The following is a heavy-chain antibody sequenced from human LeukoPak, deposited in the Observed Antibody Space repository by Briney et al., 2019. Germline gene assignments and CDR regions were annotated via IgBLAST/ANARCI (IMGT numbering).Heavy chain of an antibody. Sequence: GGSLRLSCAASGFTFSSYRMNWVRQAPGKGLEWVSSISSSSNYIYYADSLKGRFTISRYNAKRSLFLQMNSLRAEDTAVYYCARDLEQSGYCRGGNCPNWFDPWGQGTLVTVSS. V-gene: IGHV3-21*01. D-gene: IGHD2-15*01. CDR3: ARDLEQSGYCRGGNCPNWFDP. J-gene: IGHJ5*02. CDR2: ISSSSNYI. CDR1: GFTFSSYR.